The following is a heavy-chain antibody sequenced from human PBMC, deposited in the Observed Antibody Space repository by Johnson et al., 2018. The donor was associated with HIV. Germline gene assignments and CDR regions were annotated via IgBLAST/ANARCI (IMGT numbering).Heavy chain of an antibody. CDR3: ARSTGCYDASDI. CDR2: ISYDGSSK. Sequence: QLVESGGGLVQPGGSLRLSCAASRFTFSNYDIHWVRQAPGKGLEWVAVISYDGSSKFYADSVKGRFAISRDNSKNTLYLQMNSLRAEDTAVYYCARSTGCYDASDIWGQGTMVTVSS. V-gene: IGHV3-30*03. D-gene: IGHD1-1*01. CDR1: RFTFSNYD. J-gene: IGHJ3*02.